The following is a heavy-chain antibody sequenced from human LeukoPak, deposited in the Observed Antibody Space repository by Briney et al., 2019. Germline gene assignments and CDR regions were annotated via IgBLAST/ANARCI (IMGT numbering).Heavy chain of an antibody. CDR2: IRTKAYGGTT. D-gene: IGHD2-15*01. J-gene: IGHJ4*02. V-gene: IGHV3-49*04. Sequence: PGGSLRLSCTASGFTFGDYAMNWVRQAPGKGLEWVGFIRTKAYGGTTEYAASVKGGFTISRDDSKSIAYLQMNSLKTEDTALYYCTLGYCSGDSCYFDFDYWSQGTLVTVSS. CDR3: TLGYCSGDSCYFDFDY. CDR1: GFTFGDYA.